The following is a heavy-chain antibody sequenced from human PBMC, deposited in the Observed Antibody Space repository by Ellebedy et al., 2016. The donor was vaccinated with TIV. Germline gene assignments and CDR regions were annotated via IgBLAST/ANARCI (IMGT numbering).Heavy chain of an antibody. CDR1: GYTFTNYG. CDR3: VHTGDRGI. J-gene: IGHJ3*02. CDR2: ISTYNGDT. D-gene: IGHD7-27*01. Sequence: AASVKVSCKASGYTFTNYGLSWVRQAPGQGLEWMGWISTYNGDTKYAQTLQGRVPITTDTSTNTAYMKLRSLRSDDTAVYYCVHTGDRGIWGQGTMVTVSS. V-gene: IGHV1-18*01.